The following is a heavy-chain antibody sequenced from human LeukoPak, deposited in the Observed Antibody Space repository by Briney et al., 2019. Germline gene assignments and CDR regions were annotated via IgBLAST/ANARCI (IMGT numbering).Heavy chain of an antibody. J-gene: IGHJ6*03. CDR1: GYTFTGYY. CDR3: ARGPRITMIRGGQWYYYMDV. Sequence: ASVKVSCKASGYTFTGYYVHWVRQAPGQGLEWMGWINPYSGDTNYAQKFQGRVTMTRDTSISTAYMELSSLKSDDTAVYYCARGPRITMIRGGQWYYYMDVWGKGTTVTISS. V-gene: IGHV1-2*02. D-gene: IGHD3-10*01. CDR2: INPYSGDT.